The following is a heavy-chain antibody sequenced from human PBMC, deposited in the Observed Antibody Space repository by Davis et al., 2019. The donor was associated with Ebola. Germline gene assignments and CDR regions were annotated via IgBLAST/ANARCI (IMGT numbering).Heavy chain of an antibody. CDR2: INSDGSST. CDR3: ARDRGYHDSSGSDY. V-gene: IGHV3-74*01. D-gene: IGHD3-22*01. CDR1: GFTFSSYW. Sequence: GGSLRLSCAASGFTFSSYWMHWVRQPPGQGLVWVSRINSDGSSTSYADSVKGRFTISRDNAKNTLYLQMNSLGAEDTAVYYCARDRGYHDSSGSDYWGQGTLVTVFS. J-gene: IGHJ4*02.